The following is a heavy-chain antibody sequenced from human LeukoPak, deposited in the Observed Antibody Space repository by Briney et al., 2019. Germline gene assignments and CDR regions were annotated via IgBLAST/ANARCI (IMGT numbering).Heavy chain of an antibody. D-gene: IGHD1-1*01. CDR2: ISSSSSYI. Sequence: GGSLRLSCAASGFTFSSYSMNWVRQAPGKGLEWVSSISSSSSYIYYADSVKGRFTISRDNAKSSLYLQMNSLRAEDTAVYYCARDLTGGAFDIWGQGTMVTVSS. CDR3: ARDLTGGAFDI. J-gene: IGHJ3*02. V-gene: IGHV3-21*01. CDR1: GFTFSSYS.